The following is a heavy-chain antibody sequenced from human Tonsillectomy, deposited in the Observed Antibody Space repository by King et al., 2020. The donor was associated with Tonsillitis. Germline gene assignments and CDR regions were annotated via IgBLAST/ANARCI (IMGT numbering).Heavy chain of an antibody. CDR1: GFTFDEYT. Sequence: VQLVESGGVVVQPGGSLRLSCAASGFTFDEYTMHWVRQAPGKGLEWVSLISWDGGTTYYADSVKGRFTISRDNSKNSLYLQMNSLRNEDTAFNYCAKDLDEYSMSSVDYWGRGTLVTVPS. V-gene: IGHV3-43*01. D-gene: IGHD6-6*01. CDR2: ISWDGGTT. CDR3: AKDLDEYSMSSVDY. J-gene: IGHJ4*02.